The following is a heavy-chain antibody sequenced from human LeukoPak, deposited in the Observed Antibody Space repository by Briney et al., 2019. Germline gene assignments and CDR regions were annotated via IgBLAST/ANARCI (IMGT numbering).Heavy chain of an antibody. J-gene: IGHJ4*02. CDR1: GFTFSSYS. Sequence: GGSLRLSCAASGFTFSSYSITWVRQAPGKGLEWVSSISGDSNYIYYADSVRGRFTISRDNAKTALYLQMNSLRADDTAVYYCARGGGSYDYWGQGTLVTVSS. CDR2: ISGDSNYI. D-gene: IGHD1-26*01. CDR3: ARGGGSYDY. V-gene: IGHV3-21*01.